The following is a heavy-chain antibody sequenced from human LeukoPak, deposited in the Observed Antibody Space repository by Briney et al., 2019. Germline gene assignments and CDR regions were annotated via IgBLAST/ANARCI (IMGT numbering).Heavy chain of an antibody. Sequence: PGGSLRLSCAASGFTFSSYAMSWVRQAPGKGLEWVSGITGSGGTMHHADSVKGRFTISRDNSKNTLFLQMNSLRVEDTAVYYCAKVRFGVTARYYFDYWGQGTLVTVSS. CDR1: GFTFSSYA. V-gene: IGHV3-23*01. CDR3: AKVRFGVTARYYFDY. J-gene: IGHJ4*02. D-gene: IGHD3-10*01. CDR2: ITGSGGTM.